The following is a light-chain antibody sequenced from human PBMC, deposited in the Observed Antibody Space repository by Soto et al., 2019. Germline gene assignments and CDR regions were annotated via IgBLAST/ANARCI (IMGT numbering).Light chain of an antibody. J-gene: IGKJ2*01. Sequence: EIVLTQSPATLSLSPGERVTLSCRASQSVSKYLAWYQQKPGQAPRLLIYDASNRATGIPARFSGSGSGTDFTLTISSLEPEDFAVYYCQQRSNWPPGTTFGQGTKLEIK. V-gene: IGKV3-11*01. CDR1: QSVSKY. CDR3: QQRSNWPPGTT. CDR2: DAS.